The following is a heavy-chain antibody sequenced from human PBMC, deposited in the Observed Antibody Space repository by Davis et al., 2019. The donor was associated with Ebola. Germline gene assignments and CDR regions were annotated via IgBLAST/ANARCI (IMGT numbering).Heavy chain of an antibody. Sequence: AASVKVSCKASGYTFTSYYMHWVRQAPGQGLEWMGIINPSGGSTSYAQKFQGRVTMTRDTSTSTVYMELSSLRSEDTAVYYCARGGFALEIAAVANPPFDPWGQGTLVTVSS. CDR2: INPSGGST. CDR3: ARGGFALEIAAVANPPFDP. CDR1: GYTFTSYY. V-gene: IGHV1-46*03. J-gene: IGHJ5*02. D-gene: IGHD6-13*01.